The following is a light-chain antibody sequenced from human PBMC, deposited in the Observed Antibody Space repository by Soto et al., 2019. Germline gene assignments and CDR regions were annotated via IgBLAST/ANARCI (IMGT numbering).Light chain of an antibody. CDR2: AAS. CDR3: QQSYSTPFT. J-gene: IGKJ3*01. CDR1: QSISGN. V-gene: IGKV1-39*01. Sequence: DLQMTQSPSSLSASVGDRVTITCRASQSISGNLNWYQQKPGKAPKLLIYAASSLQSGVPSRFSGSGSGTDFTLSISSLQPEDFATYYCQQSYSTPFTFGPGTKVDIK.